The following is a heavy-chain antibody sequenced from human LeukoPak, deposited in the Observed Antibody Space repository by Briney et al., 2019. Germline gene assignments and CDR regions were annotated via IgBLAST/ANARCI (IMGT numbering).Heavy chain of an antibody. Sequence: SETLSLTCTVSGYSVSSGYYWGWIRQPPGQGLEWIGSIYHSGSTYYNPSLKSRVTISVDTSKNQFSLKLSSVTAADTAVYYCARLSTDSSSWSYYYYYYMDVWGKGTTVTISS. D-gene: IGHD6-13*01. CDR3: ARLSTDSSSWSYYYYYYMDV. CDR2: IYHSGST. J-gene: IGHJ6*03. CDR1: GYSVSSGYY. V-gene: IGHV4-38-2*02.